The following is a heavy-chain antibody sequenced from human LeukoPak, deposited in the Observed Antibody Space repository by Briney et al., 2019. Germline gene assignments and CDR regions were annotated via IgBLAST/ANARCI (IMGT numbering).Heavy chain of an antibody. Sequence: SGPTLVKPTQPLTLTCTFSGFSLSTSGVGVGWIRQPPGKALEWLALIYWNDDKRYSPSLESRLTITKDTSKNQVVLTMTNMDPVDTATYYCARRGSSLSFDFWGQGTLVTVSS. V-gene: IGHV2-5*01. J-gene: IGHJ4*02. D-gene: IGHD6-6*01. CDR1: GFSLSTSGVG. CDR3: ARRGSSLSFDF. CDR2: IYWNDDK.